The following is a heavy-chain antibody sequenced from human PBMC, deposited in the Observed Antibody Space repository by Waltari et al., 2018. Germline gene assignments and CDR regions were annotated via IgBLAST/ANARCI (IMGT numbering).Heavy chain of an antibody. V-gene: IGHV1-69*14. D-gene: IGHD6-13*01. Sequence: QVQLVQSGAEVKKPGSSVKVSCKASGGTFSSYAISWVRQAPGQGIEWMGGIIPIMCTANYAQNFQGRVTITADKSTSTAYMELISLRSGDTAVYYCASYHLKSAAAGPDYWGQGTLVTVSS. CDR2: IIPIMCTA. CDR1: GGTFSSYA. CDR3: ASYHLKSAAAGPDY. J-gene: IGHJ4*02.